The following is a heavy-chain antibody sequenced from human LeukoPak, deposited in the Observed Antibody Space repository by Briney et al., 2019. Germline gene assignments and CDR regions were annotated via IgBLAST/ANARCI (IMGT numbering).Heavy chain of an antibody. CDR1: GFTVNTYA. CDR2: IDSSGGRT. J-gene: IGHJ4*02. CDR3: SKGGWGAITDY. Sequence: GSLRLSCAASGFTVNTYAMTWVRQAPGKWLEWVSDIDSSGGRTNYADSVKGRFTISRDIFRNTLYLQMNSLRAEDTAVYYCSKGGWGAITDYWGQGTLVTVSS. V-gene: IGHV3-23*01. D-gene: IGHD1-26*01.